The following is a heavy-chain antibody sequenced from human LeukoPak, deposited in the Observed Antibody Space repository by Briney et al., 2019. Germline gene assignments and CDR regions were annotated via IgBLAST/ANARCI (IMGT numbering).Heavy chain of an antibody. V-gene: IGHV3-66*01. CDR1: GFSIRINY. CDR3: ARDWSEYTGMDV. D-gene: IGHD6-6*01. J-gene: IGHJ6*02. CDR2: IYSGGDT. Sequence: GSLRLSCTASGFSIRINYMSWVRQAPGKGLEWVSVIYSGGDTFYTDSVKGRFTISRDNSKNTVYLQMNSLTAADTAVYYCARDWSEYTGMDVWGQGTTVTVSS.